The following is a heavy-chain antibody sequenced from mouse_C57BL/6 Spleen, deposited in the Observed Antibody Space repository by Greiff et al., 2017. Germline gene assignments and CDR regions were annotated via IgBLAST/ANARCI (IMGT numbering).Heavy chain of an antibody. J-gene: IGHJ1*03. D-gene: IGHD1-1*01. CDR3: ARDYYYGSSRYFDV. CDR2: INPGSGGT. CDR1: GYAFTNYL. V-gene: IGHV1-54*01. Sequence: QVQLKQSGAELVRPGTSVKVSCKASGYAFTNYLIEWVKQRPGQGLEWIGVINPGSGGTNYNEKFKGKATLTADKSSSTAYMQLSSLTSEDSAVYFCARDYYYGSSRYFDVWGTGTTVTVSS.